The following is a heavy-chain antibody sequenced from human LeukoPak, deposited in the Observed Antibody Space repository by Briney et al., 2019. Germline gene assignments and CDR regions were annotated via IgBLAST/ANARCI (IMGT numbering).Heavy chain of an antibody. CDR2: IYHSGST. CDR3: ARALGGCSGGSCGYYFDY. J-gene: IGHJ4*02. Sequence: SETLSLTCTVSGGSISSYYWSWIRQPPGKGLEWIGYIYHSGSTNYNPSLKSRVTISVDTSKNQFSLKLSSVTAADTAVYYCARALGGCSGGSCGYYFDYWGQGTLVTVSS. CDR1: GGSISSYY. V-gene: IGHV4-59*01. D-gene: IGHD2-15*01.